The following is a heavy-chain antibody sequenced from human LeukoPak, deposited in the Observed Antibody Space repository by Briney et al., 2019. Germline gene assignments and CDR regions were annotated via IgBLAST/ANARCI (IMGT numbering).Heavy chain of an antibody. CDR2: ISSRGTTI. V-gene: IGHV3-11*01. D-gene: IGHD3-22*01. CDR3: ARDLNYYDSSAYFPRKDH. J-gene: IGHJ4*02. CDR1: GFTFSDYY. Sequence: PGGSLRLSCAASGFTFSDYYMSWIRQAPGKGLEWVSDISSRGTTIYYTDSVKGRFTISRDNAKNSLYLHMNSLRAEDTAVYYRARDLNYYDSSAYFPRKDHWGQGTLVTVSS.